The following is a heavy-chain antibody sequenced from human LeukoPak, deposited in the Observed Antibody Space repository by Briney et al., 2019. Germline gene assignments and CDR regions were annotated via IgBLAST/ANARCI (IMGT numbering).Heavy chain of an antibody. Sequence: PGGSLRLSCAASGFTFSSYWMSWVRQAPGKGLEWVANIKQDGSEKYYVDSVKGRFTISRDNAKNTLYLEMNSLRAEDTAIYYCSRGKSAGLVNWFDPWGQGTLVTVSS. CDR2: IKQDGSEK. D-gene: IGHD2-8*02. J-gene: IGHJ5*02. CDR1: GFTFSSYW. CDR3: SRGKSAGLVNWFDP. V-gene: IGHV3-7*01.